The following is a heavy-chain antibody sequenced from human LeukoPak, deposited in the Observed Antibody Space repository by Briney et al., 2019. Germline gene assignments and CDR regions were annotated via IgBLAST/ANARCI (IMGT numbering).Heavy chain of an antibody. CDR3: ARDLIEYSSSGYYMDV. CDR2: INPSGGST. J-gene: IGHJ6*03. Sequence: ASVKVSCKASGYTYTSYYMHWVRQVPGQGLEWMGIINPSGGSTSYAQKFQGRVTMTRDASTSTVYMELSSLRSEDTAVYYCARDLIEYSSSGYYMDVWGKGTTVTLSS. CDR1: GYTYTSYY. V-gene: IGHV1-46*01. D-gene: IGHD6-6*01.